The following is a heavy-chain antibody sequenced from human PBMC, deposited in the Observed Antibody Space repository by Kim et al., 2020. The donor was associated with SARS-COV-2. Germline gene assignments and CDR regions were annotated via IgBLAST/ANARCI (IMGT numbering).Heavy chain of an antibody. Sequence: SETLSLTCTVSGGSISSGGYYWSWIRQHPGKGLEWIGYIYYSGSTYYNPSLKSRVTISVDTSKNQFSLKLSSVTAADTAVYYCARIYIGSHRIAAAGLDYWGQGTLVTVSS. V-gene: IGHV4-31*03. CDR1: GGSISSGGYY. D-gene: IGHD6-13*01. J-gene: IGHJ4*02. CDR2: IYYSGST. CDR3: ARIYIGSHRIAAAGLDY.